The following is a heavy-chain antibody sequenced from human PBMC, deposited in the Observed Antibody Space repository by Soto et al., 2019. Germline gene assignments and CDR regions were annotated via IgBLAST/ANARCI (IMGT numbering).Heavy chain of an antibody. CDR3: ARVPDR. CDR2: IQSSGGT. CDR1: GYSMRTTNW. Sequence: SETLSLTCTVSGYSMRTTNWWGWIRQPPGKGLEWIGYIQSSGGTHFNPSLKSRVTLSLDMSKNQFSLKLSSVTAVDTAVYYCARVPDRWGQGTLVTVSS. D-gene: IGHD2-2*01. J-gene: IGHJ5*02. V-gene: IGHV4-28*03.